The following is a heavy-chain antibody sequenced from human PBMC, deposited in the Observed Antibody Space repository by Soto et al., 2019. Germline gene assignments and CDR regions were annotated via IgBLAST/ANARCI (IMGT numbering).Heavy chain of an antibody. CDR3: ARDWAMGDYGDYDYYYYGMDV. Sequence: GGSLRLSCAASGFTFSDYYMSWIRQAPGKGLEWVSYISSSGSTIYYADSVKGRFTISRDNAKNSLYLQMNSLRAEDTAVYYCARDWAMGDYGDYDYYYYGMDVWGQGTTVTVSS. D-gene: IGHD4-17*01. CDR2: ISSSGSTI. J-gene: IGHJ6*02. V-gene: IGHV3-11*01. CDR1: GFTFSDYY.